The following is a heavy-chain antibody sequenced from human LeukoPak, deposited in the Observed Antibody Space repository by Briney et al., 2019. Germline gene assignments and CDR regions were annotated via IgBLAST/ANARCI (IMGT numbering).Heavy chain of an antibody. CDR1: GYTFTSYD. J-gene: IGHJ3*02. CDR3: ARAYRRAYDDAFDI. D-gene: IGHD2-21*01. CDR2: MNPNSGNT. V-gene: IGHV1-8*03. Sequence: ASVKVSCKASGYTFTSYDINWVRQATGQGLEWMGWMNPNSGNTGYAQKFQGRVTITRNTSISTAYMELSSLTSDDTAVYFCARAYRRAYDDAFDIWGQGTMVTVSS.